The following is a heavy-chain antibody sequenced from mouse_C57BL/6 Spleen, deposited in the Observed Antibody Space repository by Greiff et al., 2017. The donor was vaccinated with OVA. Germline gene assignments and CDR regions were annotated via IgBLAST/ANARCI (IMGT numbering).Heavy chain of an antibody. CDR2: INYDGSST. V-gene: IGHV5-16*01. Sequence: EVMLVESEGGLVQPGRSLKLSCTASGFTFSDYYMAWVRQVPEKGLEWVANINYDGSSTYYLDSLKSRFIISRDNAKNILYLQMSSLKSEDTATYYCARDHDAMDYWGQGTSVTVSS. CDR3: ARDHDAMDY. J-gene: IGHJ4*01. CDR1: GFTFSDYY.